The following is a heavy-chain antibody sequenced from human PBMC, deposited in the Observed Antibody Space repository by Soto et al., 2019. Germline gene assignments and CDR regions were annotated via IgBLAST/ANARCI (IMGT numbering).Heavy chain of an antibody. CDR3: ARGTSGGSWFDP. CDR2: IIPIFGTA. D-gene: IGHD3-10*01. Sequence: GASVKVSCKASGGTFSSYAISWVRQAPGQGLEWMGGIIPIFGTANYAQKFQGRVTITADESTSTAYMELSSLRSEDTAVYYCARGTSGGSWFDPWGQGTLVTVSS. J-gene: IGHJ5*02. CDR1: GGTFSSYA. V-gene: IGHV1-69*13.